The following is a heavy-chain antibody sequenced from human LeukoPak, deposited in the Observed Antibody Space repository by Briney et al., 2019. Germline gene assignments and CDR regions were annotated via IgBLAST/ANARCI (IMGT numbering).Heavy chain of an antibody. D-gene: IGHD1-14*01. Sequence: SETLSFTCTVSGGSISSYYWSWIRQPPGKGLEWIGYIYYSGSTNYNPSLKSRVTISVDTSKNQFSLKLSSVTAADTAVYYCARGKPTPTYWGQGTLVTVSS. CDR1: GGSISSYY. J-gene: IGHJ4*02. V-gene: IGHV4-59*01. CDR2: IYYSGST. CDR3: ARGKPTPTY.